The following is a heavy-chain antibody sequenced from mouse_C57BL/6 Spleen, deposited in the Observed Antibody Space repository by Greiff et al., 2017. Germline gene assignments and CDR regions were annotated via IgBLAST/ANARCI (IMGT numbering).Heavy chain of an antibody. CDR3: ANYGNYHYAMDY. Sequence: VQLQQSGAELVKPGASVKISCKASGYAFSSYWMNWVKQRPGKGLEWIGQIYPGDGDTNYNGKFKGKATLTADKSSSTAYMQLSSLTSEDSAVYFCANYGNYHYAMDYWGQGTSVTVSS. CDR1: GYAFSSYW. J-gene: IGHJ4*01. D-gene: IGHD2-1*01. V-gene: IGHV1-80*01. CDR2: IYPGDGDT.